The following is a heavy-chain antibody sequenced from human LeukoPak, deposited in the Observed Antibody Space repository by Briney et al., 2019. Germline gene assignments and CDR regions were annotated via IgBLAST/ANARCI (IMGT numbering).Heavy chain of an antibody. V-gene: IGHV1-18*04. CDR1: GYTFTSYG. CDR2: ISAYNGNT. Sequence: ASVKVSCKASGYTFTSYGISWVRQAPGQGLEWMGWISAYNGNTNYAQKLQGRVPMTTDTSTSTAYMELRSLRSDDTAVYYCARAPGYSSGWPGSYYFDYWGQGTLVTVSS. J-gene: IGHJ4*02. CDR3: ARAPGYSSGWPGSYYFDY. D-gene: IGHD6-19*01.